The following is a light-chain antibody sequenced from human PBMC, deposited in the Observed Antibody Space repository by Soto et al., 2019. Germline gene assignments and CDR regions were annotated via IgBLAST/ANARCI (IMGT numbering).Light chain of an antibody. CDR3: QSYDSSLRGWV. J-gene: IGLJ3*02. CDR1: RSNIGANYD. CDR2: GDS. Sequence: QSALTQPPSVSGAPGQRVTISCTGSRSNIGANYDVHWYQHLPGTAPKLLISGDSNRPSGVPDRFSGSKSGTSASLGITGLQAEDEADYYCQSYDSSLRGWVFGGGTKLTVL. V-gene: IGLV1-40*01.